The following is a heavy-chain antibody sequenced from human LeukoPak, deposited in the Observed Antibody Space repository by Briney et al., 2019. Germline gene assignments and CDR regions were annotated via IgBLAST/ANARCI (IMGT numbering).Heavy chain of an antibody. CDR1: GFSISSQY. J-gene: IGHJ4*02. Sequence: PSETLSLTCTGSGFSISSQYWIWIRQPAGKGLEWIGRIYTSGSTNYNPSLKSRVTMSVDTPKNQFSLKPSSVTAADTAVYYCERGRPGIVGASRGFDYWGQGTLVTVSS. V-gene: IGHV4-4*07. CDR2: IYTSGST. D-gene: IGHD1-26*01. CDR3: ERGRPGIVGASRGFDY.